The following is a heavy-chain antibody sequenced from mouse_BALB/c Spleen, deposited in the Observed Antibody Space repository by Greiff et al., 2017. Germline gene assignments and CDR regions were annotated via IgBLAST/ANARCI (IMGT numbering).Heavy chain of an antibody. CDR2: INPSTGYT. V-gene: IGHV1-7*01. CDR1: GYTFTSYW. J-gene: IGHJ4*01. D-gene: IGHD1-1*01. CDR3: ARGKDLDYYGSSYAMDY. Sequence: VQLQQSGAELAKPGASVKMSCKASGYTFTSYWMHWVKQRPGQGLEWIGYINPSTGYTEYNQKFKDKATLTADKSSSTAYMQLSSLTSEDSAVYYFARGKDLDYYGSSYAMDYWGQGTSVTVSS.